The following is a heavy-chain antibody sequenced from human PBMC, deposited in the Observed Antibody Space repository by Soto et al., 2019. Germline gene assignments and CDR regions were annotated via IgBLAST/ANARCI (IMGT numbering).Heavy chain of an antibody. D-gene: IGHD3-9*01. CDR3: ARDPYYEVLTGYYPPPWFDP. Sequence: QIQLVQSGAEVKKPGASVKLSCKASGYVFTTFGISWVRQAPGQGLEWMGWISPYNGNTNYAQKFLGRVTITTDTSTSTAHMELMSLRSDDTAVYYCARDPYYEVLTGYYPPPWFDPWGQGTLVTVSS. J-gene: IGHJ5*02. V-gene: IGHV1-18*01. CDR2: ISPYNGNT. CDR1: GYVFTTFG.